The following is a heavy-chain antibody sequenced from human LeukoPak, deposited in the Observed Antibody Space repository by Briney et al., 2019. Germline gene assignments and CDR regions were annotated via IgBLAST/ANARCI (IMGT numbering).Heavy chain of an antibody. CDR1: RFTFSNFA. CDR2: ITGYGAT. D-gene: IGHD6-13*01. CDR3: AKGAAAGKVDWFDP. V-gene: IGHV3-23*01. J-gene: IGHJ5*02. Sequence: GGSLRLSCAASRFTFSNFAMMWVRQAPGTGLQWVSTITGYGATFYADSVRGRFTIFRDTSMNTLFLQMNSLGAEGTAVYYCAKGAAAGKVDWFDPWGQGTLVTVSS.